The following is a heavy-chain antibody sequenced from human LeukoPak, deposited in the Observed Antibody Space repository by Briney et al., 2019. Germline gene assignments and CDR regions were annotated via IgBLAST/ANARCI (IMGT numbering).Heavy chain of an antibody. V-gene: IGHV4-59*08. CDR1: GGSISSYY. Sequence: SETLSLTCTVSGGSISSYYWSWIRQPPGKGLEWIGHISYSGSTNYNPFLRSRITISVDTSKNQFSLKLSSVTAADTAVYYCARRAYHGMDVWGQGTTVTVSS. CDR2: ISYSGST. J-gene: IGHJ6*02. CDR3: ARRAYHGMDV.